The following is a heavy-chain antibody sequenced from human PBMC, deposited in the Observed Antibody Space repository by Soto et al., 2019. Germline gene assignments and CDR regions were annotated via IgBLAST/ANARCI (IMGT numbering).Heavy chain of an antibody. J-gene: IGHJ4*02. V-gene: IGHV3-21*01. CDR1: GFTFSSYS. CDR2: ISSSSSYI. CDR3: ARDMRIAAAGSDY. D-gene: IGHD6-13*01. Sequence: EVQLVESGGGLVKPGGSLRLSCAASGFTFSSYSMNWVRQAPGKGLEWVSSISSSSSYIYYADSVKGRFTISRDNAKNSLYLKMNSLRAEDTAVYYCARDMRIAAAGSDYWGQGTLVTVSS.